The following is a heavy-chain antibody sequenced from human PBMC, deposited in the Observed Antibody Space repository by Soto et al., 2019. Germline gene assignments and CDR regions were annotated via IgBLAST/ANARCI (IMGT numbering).Heavy chain of an antibody. V-gene: IGHV3-23*01. CDR1: GFTFSTYA. J-gene: IGHJ6*04. Sequence: EVQLLESGGGLVQPGGSLRLSCAASGFTFSTYAMTWVRQAPGKGLEWVSGISDGGGSTYYADSVKGRFTISRDNSKNTVYLHMTSLRPEDTAVYYCAKDFHHYYSYGMDVWGKGTTVTVAS. CDR3: AKDFHHYYSYGMDV. CDR2: ISDGGGST.